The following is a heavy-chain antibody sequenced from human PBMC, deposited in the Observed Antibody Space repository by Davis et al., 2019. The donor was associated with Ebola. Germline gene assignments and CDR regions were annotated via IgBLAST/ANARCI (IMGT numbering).Heavy chain of an antibody. CDR2: IGGTGGST. D-gene: IGHD1-26*01. CDR3: AKGTGATPAYHFDL. J-gene: IGHJ4*02. V-gene: IGHV3-23*01. Sequence: GESLKISCAASGLTFSSYAMSWVRQAPGKGLEWVSVIGGTGGSTYYADSLRGRFTISRDNSKNTLYLQINSRTAEDTAVYYCAKGTGATPAYHFDLWGQGTLVTVSS. CDR1: GLTFSSYA.